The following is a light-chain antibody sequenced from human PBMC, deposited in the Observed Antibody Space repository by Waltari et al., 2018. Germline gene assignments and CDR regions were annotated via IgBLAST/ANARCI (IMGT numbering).Light chain of an antibody. CDR1: SSVDVGYHY. CDR3: SSYTSSSTQV. V-gene: IGLV2-14*01. Sequence: QSALTQPASVSGSPGQSITIYCTGPSSVDVGYHYVSCYQQHPGKAPKLMIYEVSNRPSGVSTRFSGSKSGNTASLTISGLQAEDEADYYCSSYTSSSTQVFGGGTKLTVL. J-gene: IGLJ2*01. CDR2: EVS.